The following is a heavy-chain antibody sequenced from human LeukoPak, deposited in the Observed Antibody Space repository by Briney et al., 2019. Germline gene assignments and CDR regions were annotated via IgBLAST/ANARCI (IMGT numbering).Heavy chain of an antibody. CDR1: GDSISNSY. CDR2: IYNTGST. J-gene: IGHJ4*01. V-gene: IGHV4-59*01. Sequence: SETLSLTCTGSGDSISNSYWSWIRQPPGKGLEWIGYIYNTGSTNYNPSLKSRVTISVDTSKNQFSLKLSSVTAADTAVFYCARNSRFLEWLLPLYYWGQGTLVTVSS. CDR3: ARNSRFLEWLLPLYY. D-gene: IGHD3-3*01.